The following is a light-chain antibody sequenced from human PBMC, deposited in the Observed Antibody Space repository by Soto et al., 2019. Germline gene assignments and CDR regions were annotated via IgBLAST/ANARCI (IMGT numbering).Light chain of an antibody. V-gene: IGKV4-1*01. CDR2: WAS. CDR3: HQYYSTPFT. J-gene: IGKJ3*01. Sequence: DIVMTQTPDSLAVSLGERATINCKSSQSVLYSSNNKNYLAWYQQKAGQPPKLLIYWASTRESGVPDRFSGSGSGTEFTHTISSLQAEDVAVYYCHQYYSTPFTFGPGTKVDIK. CDR1: QSVLYSSNNKNY.